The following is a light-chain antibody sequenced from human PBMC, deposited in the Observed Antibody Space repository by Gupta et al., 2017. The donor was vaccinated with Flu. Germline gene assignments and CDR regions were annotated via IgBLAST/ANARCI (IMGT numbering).Light chain of an antibody. CDR1: QNVGSN. Sequence: ALYVSPEEGVTLSCRASQNVGSNLAWYQQTPGQAPRLLIFDASARDTGIPARFSGSGSGTEFTLTISSRQLEDFAVYYCQQYNNWPPLTFGGGTKVEIK. J-gene: IGKJ4*01. V-gene: IGKV3-15*01. CDR2: DAS. CDR3: QQYNNWPPLT.